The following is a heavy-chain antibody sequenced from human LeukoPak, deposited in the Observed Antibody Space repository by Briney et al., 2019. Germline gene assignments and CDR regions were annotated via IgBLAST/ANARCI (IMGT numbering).Heavy chain of an antibody. CDR2: INPNSGGT. CDR3: ARATAAGTRRPFDI. V-gene: IGHV1-2*02. D-gene: IGHD6-13*01. J-gene: IGHJ3*02. Sequence: RASVKVSCKASGYTFTGYYMHWVRQAPGQGLEWMVWINPNSGGTNYAQKFQGRVTMTRNTSISTSYMELSRLTSDDTAVYYCARATAAGTRRPFDIWGQGTMVTVSS. CDR1: GYTFTGYY.